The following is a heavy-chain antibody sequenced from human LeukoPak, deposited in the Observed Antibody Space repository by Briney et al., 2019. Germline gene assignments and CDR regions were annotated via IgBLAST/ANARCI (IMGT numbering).Heavy chain of an antibody. V-gene: IGHV3-21*04. D-gene: IGHD3-3*01. CDR3: AKGGYDFWSGYYLEIYYFDY. J-gene: IGHJ4*02. Sequence: ETLSLTCAVYGGSFSGYYWSWIRQPPGKGLEWVSSISSSSSYIYYADSVKGRLTISRDNAKNSLYLQMNSLRAEDTAVYYCAKGGYDFWSGYYLEIYYFDYWGQGTLVTVSS. CDR2: ISSSSSYI. CDR1: GGSFSGYY.